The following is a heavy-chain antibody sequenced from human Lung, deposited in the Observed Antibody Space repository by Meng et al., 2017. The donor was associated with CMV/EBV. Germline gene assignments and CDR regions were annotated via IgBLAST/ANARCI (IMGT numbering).Heavy chain of an antibody. D-gene: IGHD6-19*01. Sequence: GGSLKIXCAASGFRFSDYYMTWIRQAPGKGLEWFSYISSSYAVDYADSLKGRFTISRDNAKNSLYLQMNSLRVEDTAVYYCARVLLEVRGWYYQGMDVWGQGTTVTVSS. CDR1: GFRFSDYY. J-gene: IGHJ6*02. CDR3: ARVLLEVRGWYYQGMDV. CDR2: ISSSYAV. V-gene: IGHV3-69-1*01.